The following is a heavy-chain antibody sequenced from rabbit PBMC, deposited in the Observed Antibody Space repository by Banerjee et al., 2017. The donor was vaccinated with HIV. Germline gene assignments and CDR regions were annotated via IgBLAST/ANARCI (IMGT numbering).Heavy chain of an antibody. Sequence: EVVESGGGLVQPGESLKLSCKASGIDFSSDGINWVRQAPGKGPEWIAYIYPSFGIRNYANSVKGRFTISSDNAQNTVFLQMTSLTASDTATYFCARTGSSYYLFNLWGQGTLVTVS. CDR2: IYPSFGIR. V-gene: IGHV1S47*01. CDR1: GIDFSSDG. D-gene: IGHD8-1*01. J-gene: IGHJ4*01. CDR3: ARTGSSYYLFNL.